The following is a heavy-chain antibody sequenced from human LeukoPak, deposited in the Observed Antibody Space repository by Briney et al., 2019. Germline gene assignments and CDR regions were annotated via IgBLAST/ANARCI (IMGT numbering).Heavy chain of an antibody. Sequence: SETLSLTCTVSGGSISSYYWSWIRQPAGKGVEWIGRIYTSGSTKYNPSLKSRVTMSVDTSKKQFSLKLSSVTAADTAVYYCARGAPYDSSGYYAYFDYWGQGTLVTVSS. CDR3: ARGAPYDSSGYYAYFDY. V-gene: IGHV4-4*07. CDR1: GGSISSYY. CDR2: IYTSGST. J-gene: IGHJ4*02. D-gene: IGHD3-22*01.